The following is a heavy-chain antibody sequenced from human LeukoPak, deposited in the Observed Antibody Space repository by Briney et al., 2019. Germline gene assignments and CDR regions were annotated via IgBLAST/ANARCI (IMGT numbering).Heavy chain of an antibody. J-gene: IGHJ4*02. V-gene: IGHV3-30*04. CDR2: ISYDGSNK. CDR3: ARVFIPGAHPIDY. CDR1: GFTFSSYA. D-gene: IGHD1-26*01. Sequence: GGSLRLSCAASGFTFSSYAMHWVRQAPGKGLEWVAVISYDGSNKYYADSVKGRFTISRDNSKNTLYLQMNSLRAEDTAVYYCARVFIPGAHPIDYWGQGTLVTVSS.